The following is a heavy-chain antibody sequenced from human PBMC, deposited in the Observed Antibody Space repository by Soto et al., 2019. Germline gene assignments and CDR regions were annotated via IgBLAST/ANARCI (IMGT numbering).Heavy chain of an antibody. D-gene: IGHD3-3*01. V-gene: IGHV3-15*07. CDR2: IKSKTDGGTT. J-gene: IGHJ3*02. Sequence: GGSLRLSCAASGFTFSNAWMNWVRQAPGKGLEWVGRIKSKTDGGTTDYAAPVKGRFTISRDDSKNTLYLQMNSLKTEDTAVYYCTTRFLEWFPDAFDIWGQGTMVTVSS. CDR1: GFTFSNAW. CDR3: TTRFLEWFPDAFDI.